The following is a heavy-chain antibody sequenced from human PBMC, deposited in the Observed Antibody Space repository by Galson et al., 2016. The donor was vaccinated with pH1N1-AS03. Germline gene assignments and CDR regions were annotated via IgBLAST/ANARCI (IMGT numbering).Heavy chain of an antibody. D-gene: IGHD6-19*01. CDR1: GFTFSSYS. Sequence: SLRLSCAASGFTFSSYSMNWVRQAPGKGLEWVSSISSSGNYKYYADSVKGRFTVSRDNAMNSLYLQMNSLRAEDTAVYYCARRSAAVSGTGCVDVWGQGTTVTISS. V-gene: IGHV3-21*01. J-gene: IGHJ6*02. CDR3: ARRSAAVSGTGCVDV. CDR2: ISSSGNYK.